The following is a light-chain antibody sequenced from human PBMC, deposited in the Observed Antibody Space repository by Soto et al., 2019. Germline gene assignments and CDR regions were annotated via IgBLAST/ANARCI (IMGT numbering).Light chain of an antibody. J-gene: IGLJ2*01. Sequence: QSVLTQPPSASGTPGQRVTFSCSGSISNIGDNDVFWYQQLPGTAPKLLIYRNYERPSGVPDRFSGSKSGTSASLAISGLRSEDEADYYCAVWDDSLSGVVIGGGTKLTVL. CDR1: ISNIGDND. V-gene: IGLV1-47*01. CDR2: RNY. CDR3: AVWDDSLSGVV.